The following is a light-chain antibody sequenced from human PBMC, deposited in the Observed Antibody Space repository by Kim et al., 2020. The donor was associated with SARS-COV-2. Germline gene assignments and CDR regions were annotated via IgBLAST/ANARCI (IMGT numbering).Light chain of an antibody. CDR2: GTS. Sequence: YPGERATLSCRANQDVNANVAWYQQKPGQAPRLLMYGTSIRATGVPARFSGSGSGTELTLTISSLQSEDFAVYYCQQYNNWPMYTFGQGTKLEIK. CDR1: QDVNAN. V-gene: IGKV3-15*01. CDR3: QQYNNWPMYT. J-gene: IGKJ2*01.